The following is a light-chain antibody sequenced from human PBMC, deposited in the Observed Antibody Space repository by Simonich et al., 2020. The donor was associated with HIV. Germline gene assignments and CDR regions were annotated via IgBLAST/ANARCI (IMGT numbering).Light chain of an antibody. V-gene: IGKV1-NL1*01. J-gene: IGKJ3*01. CDR1: QGISNS. Sequence: DIQMTQSPSSLSASVGDRVTVTCRASQGISNSLAWYQQKPGKAPKLLLYAASRLESGVPSSFSGSGSVTDYTLTISSLQPEDFATYYCQQYYSTPTFGPGTKVDIK. CDR3: QQYYSTPT. CDR2: AAS.